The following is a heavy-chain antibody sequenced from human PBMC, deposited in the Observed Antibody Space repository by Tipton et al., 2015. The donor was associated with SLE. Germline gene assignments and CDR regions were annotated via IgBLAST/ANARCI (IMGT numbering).Heavy chain of an antibody. CDR2: ISAYNGDT. Sequence: QLVQSGAEVKKPGASVKVSCKASGYTFTSYGICWVRQAPGQGLEWMGWISAYNGDTNYAQKFQGRVTMTTDTSTSTAYIELRSLRSDDTAVYYCATYSSSWPDAFDIWGQGTMVTVSS. J-gene: IGHJ3*02. D-gene: IGHD6-13*01. CDR3: ATYSSSWPDAFDI. CDR1: GYTFTSYG. V-gene: IGHV1-18*01.